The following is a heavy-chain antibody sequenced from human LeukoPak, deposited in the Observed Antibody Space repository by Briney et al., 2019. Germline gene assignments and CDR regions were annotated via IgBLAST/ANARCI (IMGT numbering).Heavy chain of an antibody. CDR3: AKDPRYYDSSGYYDY. D-gene: IGHD3-22*01. Sequence: GGSLRLSCAASGFTFSSYGMHWVRQAPGKGLEWVAVISYDGSNKYYADSVEGRFTISRDNSKNTLYLQMNSLRAENTAVYYCAKDPRYYDSSGYYDYWGQGTLVTVSS. CDR1: GFTFSSYG. CDR2: ISYDGSNK. V-gene: IGHV3-30*18. J-gene: IGHJ4*02.